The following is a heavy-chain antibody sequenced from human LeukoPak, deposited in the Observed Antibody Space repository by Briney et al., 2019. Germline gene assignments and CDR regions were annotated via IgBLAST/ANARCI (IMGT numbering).Heavy chain of an antibody. CDR1: GFTVSSNY. CDR3: AREAGNWELFRWFDP. V-gene: IGHV3-53*05. J-gene: IGHJ5*02. Sequence: PGGSLRLSCAASGFTVSSNYMSWVRQAPAQGLEWGAVIYSGGSTYYADSVKGRFTISRDNSKNTLYLQMNSLRAEDTAVYYCAREAGNWELFRWFDPWGQGTLVTVSS. CDR2: IYSGGST. D-gene: IGHD1-26*01.